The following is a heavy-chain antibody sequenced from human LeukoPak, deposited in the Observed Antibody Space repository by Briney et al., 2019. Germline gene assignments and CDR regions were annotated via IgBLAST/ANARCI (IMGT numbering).Heavy chain of an antibody. CDR1: GGTFSSYA. J-gene: IGHJ4*02. V-gene: IGHV1-69*04. CDR3: ARGSPHEVY. CDR2: IIPILGIA. Sequence: ASVKVSCKASGGTFSSYAISWVRQTPGQGLEWMGRIIPILGIANYAQKFQGRVTITADKSTSTAYMELSSLRSEDTAVYYCARGSPHEVYWGQGTLVTVSS.